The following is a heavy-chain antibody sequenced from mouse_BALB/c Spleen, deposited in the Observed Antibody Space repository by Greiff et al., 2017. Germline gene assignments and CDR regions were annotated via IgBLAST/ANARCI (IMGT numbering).Heavy chain of an antibody. J-gene: IGHJ4*01. D-gene: IGHD2-4*01. V-gene: IGHV1-9*01. Sequence: QVQLQQSGAELMKPGASVKISCKATGYTFSSYWIEWVKQRPGHGLEWIGEILPGSGSTNYNEKFKGKATFTADTSSNTAYMQLSSLTSEDSAVYYCAISTMITTGYAMDYWGQGTSVTVSS. CDR1: GYTFSSYW. CDR3: AISTMITTGYAMDY. CDR2: ILPGSGST.